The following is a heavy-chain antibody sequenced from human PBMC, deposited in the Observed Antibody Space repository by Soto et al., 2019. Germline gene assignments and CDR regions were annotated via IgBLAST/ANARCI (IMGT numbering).Heavy chain of an antibody. CDR3: ARGLKGYCTNGVCYPYYNYGMDV. CDR1: GGTFSSYA. CDR2: IIPIFGTA. V-gene: IGHV1-69*13. D-gene: IGHD2-8*01. J-gene: IGHJ6*02. Sequence: SVKVSCKASGGTFSSYAISWVRQAPGQGLEWMGGIIPIFGTANYAQKFQGRVTITADESTSTAYMELSSLRSEDTAVYYCARGLKGYCTNGVCYPYYNYGMDVWGQGTTVTVSS.